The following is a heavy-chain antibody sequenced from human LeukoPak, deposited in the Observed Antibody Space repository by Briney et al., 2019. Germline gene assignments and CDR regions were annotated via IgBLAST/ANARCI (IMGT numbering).Heavy chain of an antibody. Sequence: SETLSLTCTVSGGSISSYYWSWIRQPAGKGLEWIGRTSGSTDYNPSLKSRVTMSVDTSKNQFSLKLSSVTAADTAVYYCARWSEEGRGSYPLDYWGQGTLVTVSS. CDR3: ARWSEEGRGSYPLDY. V-gene: IGHV4-4*07. CDR2: TSGST. D-gene: IGHD1-26*01. J-gene: IGHJ4*02. CDR1: GGSISSYY.